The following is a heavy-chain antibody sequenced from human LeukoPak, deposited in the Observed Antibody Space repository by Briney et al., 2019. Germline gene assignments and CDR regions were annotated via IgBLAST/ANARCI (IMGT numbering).Heavy chain of an antibody. V-gene: IGHV4-34*01. CDR1: GGSFSGYY. Sequence: SETLSLTCAVYGGSFSGYYWSWIRQPPGKGLERIGEINHSGSTNYNPSLKSRVTISVDTSKNQFSLKLSSVTAADTAVYYCARGAHIVVVPAAITLNWFDPWGQGTLVTVSS. CDR2: INHSGST. J-gene: IGHJ5*02. CDR3: ARGAHIVVVPAAITLNWFDP. D-gene: IGHD2-2*02.